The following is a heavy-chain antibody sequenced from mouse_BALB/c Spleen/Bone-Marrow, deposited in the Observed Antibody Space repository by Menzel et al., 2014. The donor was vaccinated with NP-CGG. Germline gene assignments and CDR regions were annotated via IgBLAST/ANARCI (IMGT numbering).Heavy chain of an antibody. Sequence: VQLKHSGPELVKPGASVKISCKASGYSFTGYFMNWVMQSHGKSLEWIGRINPYNGDTFYNQKFKGKATLTVDKSSSTAHMELRSLASEDSAVYYCARGYYDSSSWFAYWGQGTLVTVSA. D-gene: IGHD1-1*01. CDR3: ARGYYDSSSWFAY. V-gene: IGHV1-20*02. CDR2: INPYNGDT. CDR1: GYSFTGYF. J-gene: IGHJ3*01.